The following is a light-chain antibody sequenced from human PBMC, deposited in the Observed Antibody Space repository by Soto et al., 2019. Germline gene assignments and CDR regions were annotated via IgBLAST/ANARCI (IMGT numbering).Light chain of an antibody. V-gene: IGLV2-14*03. Sequence: QSALTQPASVSGSPGQSITISCTGSNNDVAVYNYVSWYQQRPGKAPELMIYHVKNRPSGVSNRFSGSKSGNTASLIISGLHAEDEADYYCRSLTTRSTWVFGGGSKVTVL. J-gene: IGLJ3*02. CDR2: HVK. CDR3: RSLTTRSTWV. CDR1: NNDVAVYNY.